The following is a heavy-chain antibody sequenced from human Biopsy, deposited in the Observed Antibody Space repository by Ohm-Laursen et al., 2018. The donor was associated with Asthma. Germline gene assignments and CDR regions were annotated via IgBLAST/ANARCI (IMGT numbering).Heavy chain of an antibody. Sequence: GASVKVSCKAPGGTFCNFVISWVRQAPGQGLEWLGGIMTVFGTTNYAQKFQGRVTITADESTSTAYMEVTSLRSEDTAIYYCARCQVGYSSGWSLLLKKIYYSGMDVWGQGTAVTVSS. V-gene: IGHV1-69*13. CDR3: ARCQVGYSSGWSLLLKKIYYSGMDV. D-gene: IGHD6-19*01. CDR2: IMTVFGTT. J-gene: IGHJ6*02. CDR1: GGTFCNFV.